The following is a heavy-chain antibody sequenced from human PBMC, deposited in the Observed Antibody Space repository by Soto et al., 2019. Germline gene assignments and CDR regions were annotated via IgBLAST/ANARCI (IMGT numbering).Heavy chain of an antibody. V-gene: IGHV3-23*01. Sequence: PGGSLRLSCGASGFTFGTYAMNWVRQAPGKGLEWVSAISGSGESTYAADSVKGRFIISRDNSKNMLYLQMDSLRAEDTAVYYCAKTGPGAFGSGSYFKVQIYYYYGLDVWGQGTTVTVSS. J-gene: IGHJ6*02. CDR3: AKTGPGAFGSGSYFKVQIYYYYGLDV. CDR2: ISGSGEST. D-gene: IGHD3-10*01. CDR1: GFTFGTYA.